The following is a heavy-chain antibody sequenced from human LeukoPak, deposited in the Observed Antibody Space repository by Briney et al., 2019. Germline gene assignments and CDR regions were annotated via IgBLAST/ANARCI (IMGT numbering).Heavy chain of an antibody. V-gene: IGHV3-74*03. CDR3: VKDKSMVRELDY. CDR1: GFTLSNYW. D-gene: IGHD3-10*01. CDR2: IYSDGSRT. J-gene: IGHJ4*02. Sequence: GGSLRLSCAGSGFTLSNYWMHWVRQGPGKGLAWVSRIYSDGSRTTYADSVKGRFTISGDNSKNTLFLQMNNLRAEDTAVYYCVKDKSMVRELDYWGQGTLVTVSS.